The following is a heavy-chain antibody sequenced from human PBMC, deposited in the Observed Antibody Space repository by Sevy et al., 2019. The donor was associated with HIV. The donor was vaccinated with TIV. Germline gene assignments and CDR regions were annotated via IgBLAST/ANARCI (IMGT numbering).Heavy chain of an antibody. CDR1: GGSISSYY. D-gene: IGHD3-22*01. CDR3: ARVHFPLTSSGYYSR. CDR2: IYYSGST. J-gene: IGHJ4*02. V-gene: IGHV4-59*01. Sequence: SETLSLTCTVSGGSISSYYWSWIRQPPGKGLEWIGYIYYSGSTNYNPSLKSRVTISVDTSKIQFSLKLSSVTAADTAVYYCARVHFPLTSSGYYSRWGQGTLVTVSS.